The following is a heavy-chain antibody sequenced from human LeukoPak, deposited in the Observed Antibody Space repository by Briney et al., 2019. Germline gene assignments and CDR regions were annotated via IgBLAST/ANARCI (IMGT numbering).Heavy chain of an antibody. CDR3: ARGLSYYMDV. CDR1: GFTFSSYG. Sequence: PGGSLRLSCAASGFTFSSYGMHWVRQAPGKGLEWVAFIRYDGSNKYYADSVKGRFTISRDNSKNTLYLQMNSLRAEDTAVHYCARGLSYYMDVWGKGTTVTVSS. CDR2: IRYDGSNK. V-gene: IGHV3-30*02. D-gene: IGHD3-16*01. J-gene: IGHJ6*03.